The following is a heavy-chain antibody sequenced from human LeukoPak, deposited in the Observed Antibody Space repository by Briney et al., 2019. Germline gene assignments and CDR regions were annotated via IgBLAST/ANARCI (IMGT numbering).Heavy chain of an antibody. V-gene: IGHV1-69*01. CDR2: IIPIFGTA. Sequence: SVKVSCKASGGTFISYAISWVRQAPGQGLDWMGGIIPIFGTANYAQKFQGRVTITADESTSTAYMELSSLRSEDTAVYYCARDSYDFWSGYPHTNWFDPWGQGTLVTVSS. D-gene: IGHD3-3*01. CDR1: GGTFISYA. CDR3: ARDSYDFWSGYPHTNWFDP. J-gene: IGHJ5*02.